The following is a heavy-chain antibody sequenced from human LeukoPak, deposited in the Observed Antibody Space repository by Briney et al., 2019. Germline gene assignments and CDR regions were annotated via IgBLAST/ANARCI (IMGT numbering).Heavy chain of an antibody. CDR3: AREGGDQGAAAGLDD. CDR1: GGTLSSYA. Sequence: SVNVSYKASGGTLSSYAISWVRQAPGQGLEWMGRIIPILGIANYAQKFQGRVTITADKSTSTAYMELSSLRSEDTAVYYCAREGGDQGAAAGLDDWGQGTLVSVCS. D-gene: IGHD6-13*01. CDR2: IIPILGIA. J-gene: IGHJ4*02. V-gene: IGHV1-69*04.